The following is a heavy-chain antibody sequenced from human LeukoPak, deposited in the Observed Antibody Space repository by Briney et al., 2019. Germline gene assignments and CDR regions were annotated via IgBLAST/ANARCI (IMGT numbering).Heavy chain of an antibody. CDR1: GFTFSTYN. V-gene: IGHV3-21*01. Sequence: GGSLRLSCAASGFTFSTYNMNWVRQAPGKGLEWVSSISSSSSHIYYADSVKGRFTISRDNAKNSLYLQMNSLRAEDTAVYYCARIGDYYDSTGYYYPFDYWGQGTLVTVSS. CDR3: ARIGDYYDSTGYYYPFDY. CDR2: ISSSSSHI. J-gene: IGHJ4*02. D-gene: IGHD3-22*01.